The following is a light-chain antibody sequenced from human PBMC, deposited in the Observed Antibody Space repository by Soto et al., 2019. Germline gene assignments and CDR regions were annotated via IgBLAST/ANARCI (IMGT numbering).Light chain of an antibody. V-gene: IGKV3-20*01. CDR3: QQYGSSGT. CDR2: GAS. J-gene: IGKJ1*01. CDR1: QSISSNS. Sequence: ERVLTQSPGTLSLSRGERAALSCRASQSISSNSLAWYQQKPGQAPRLFIYGASSRATGIPDRFSGSGSGTDFTLTITRLEPEDFAVYYCQQYGSSGTFGQGTKVDI.